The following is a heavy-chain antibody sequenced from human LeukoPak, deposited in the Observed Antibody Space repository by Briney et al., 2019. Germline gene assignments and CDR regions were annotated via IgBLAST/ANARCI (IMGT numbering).Heavy chain of an antibody. D-gene: IGHD6-19*01. CDR2: ISYDGSNK. J-gene: IGHJ4*02. V-gene: IGHV3-30*18. CDR1: GFTFSSYG. CDR3: AKGSVAGTG. Sequence: GGSLRLSCAASGFTFSSYGMHWVRQAPRKGLEWVAVISYDGSNKYYADSVKGRFTISRDNSKNTLYLQMNSLRAEDTAVYYCAKGSVAGTGWGQGTLVTVSS.